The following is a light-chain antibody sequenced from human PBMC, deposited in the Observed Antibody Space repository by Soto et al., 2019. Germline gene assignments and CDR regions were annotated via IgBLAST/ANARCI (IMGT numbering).Light chain of an antibody. Sequence: DIQMTQSPSSLSASVGDRVTITCRASQSISSYLIWYQQKPGKAPKLLIYAASSLQSGVPSRFSGSGSGTDFTLTISSLQPEDFATYYCQQSYSTLHTFGQGTKLEIK. J-gene: IGKJ2*01. CDR2: AAS. V-gene: IGKV1-39*01. CDR3: QQSYSTLHT. CDR1: QSISSY.